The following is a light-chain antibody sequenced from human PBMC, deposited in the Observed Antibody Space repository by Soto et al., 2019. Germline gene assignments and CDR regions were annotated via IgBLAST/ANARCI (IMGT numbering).Light chain of an antibody. J-gene: IGKJ2*01. CDR2: HAS. CDR1: QSVSRNF. Sequence: ENVLTQSPGTLSLSPGERATLSCRASQSVSRNFLAWYQQKPGQAPRLLIYHASNRATGIPDRFSGSGSGTAFTLTISRLEPEDFAMYYCQQYASARRTFGQGTNLEIK. CDR3: QQYASARRT. V-gene: IGKV3-20*01.